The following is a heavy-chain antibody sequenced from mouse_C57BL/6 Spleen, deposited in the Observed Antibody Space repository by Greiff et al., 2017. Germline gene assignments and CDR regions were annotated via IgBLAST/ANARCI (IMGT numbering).Heavy chain of an antibody. CDR2: IDPSDSET. Sequence: QVQLQQSGAELVRPGSSVKLSCKASGYTFTSYWMHWVKQRPIQGLEWIGNIDPSDSETHYNQKFKDKATLTVDKSSSTAYLQLSSLTSEDSAFYYYARDYSGSSSYAMDYWGQGTSVTVSS. D-gene: IGHD1-1*01. CDR1: GYTFTSYW. CDR3: ARDYSGSSSYAMDY. V-gene: IGHV1-52*01. J-gene: IGHJ4*01.